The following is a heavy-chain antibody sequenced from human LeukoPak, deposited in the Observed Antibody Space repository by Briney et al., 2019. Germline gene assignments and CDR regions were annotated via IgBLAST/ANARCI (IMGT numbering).Heavy chain of an antibody. CDR2: IYPGDSET. CDR3: ARRIAAAGAFDY. V-gene: IGHV5-51*01. Sequence: NSGESLKISCKGSGYSFSSYWIGWVRQMPGKGLEWMGIIYPGDSETTYSPSFQGQVTFSADKSISTAYLLWSSLKASDTAMYYCARRIAAAGAFDYWGQGTLVTVSS. CDR1: GYSFSSYW. D-gene: IGHD6-13*01. J-gene: IGHJ4*02.